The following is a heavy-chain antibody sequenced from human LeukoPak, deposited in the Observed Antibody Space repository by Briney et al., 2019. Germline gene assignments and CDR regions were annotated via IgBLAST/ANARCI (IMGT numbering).Heavy chain of an antibody. J-gene: IGHJ6*03. D-gene: IGHD3-10*01. CDR2: IYSGGST. CDR3: AREKRLLWFGELVYYYYYYMDV. V-gene: IGHV3-66*02. CDR1: GFTASSNY. Sequence: PGGSLRLSCAASGFTASSNYMSWVRQAPGKGLEWVSVIYSGGSTYYADSVKGRFTISRDNSKNTLYLQMNSLRAEDTAVYYCAREKRLLWFGELVYYYYYYMDVWGKGTTVTVSS.